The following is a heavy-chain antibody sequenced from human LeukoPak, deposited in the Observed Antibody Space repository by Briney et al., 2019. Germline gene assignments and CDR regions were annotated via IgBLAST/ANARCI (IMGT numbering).Heavy chain of an antibody. Sequence: SETLSLTCAVYGGSFSGYYWSWIRQPPGKGLEWIGEINHSGSTNYNPSLKSRVTISVDRSKNQFSLKLSSVTAADTAVYYCARGPQYSSGWTLGSWFDPWGQGTLVTVSS. J-gene: IGHJ5*02. CDR1: GGSFSGYY. CDR3: ARGPQYSSGWTLGSWFDP. D-gene: IGHD6-19*01. V-gene: IGHV4-34*01. CDR2: INHSGST.